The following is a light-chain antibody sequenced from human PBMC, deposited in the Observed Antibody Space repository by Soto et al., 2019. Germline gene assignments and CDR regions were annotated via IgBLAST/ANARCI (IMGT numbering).Light chain of an antibody. CDR3: SSYTGSSTYVV. V-gene: IGLV2-14*01. J-gene: IGLJ2*01. CDR1: SSDVGGYNY. CDR2: DVS. Sequence: QSVLTQPASVSGSPGQSITISCTGTSSDVGGYNYVSWYQQHPGKAPKLMIYDVSNRPSGVSNRFSGSKSANTASLTISGCQAEDEADYYCSSYTGSSTYVVFGGGTKLTVL.